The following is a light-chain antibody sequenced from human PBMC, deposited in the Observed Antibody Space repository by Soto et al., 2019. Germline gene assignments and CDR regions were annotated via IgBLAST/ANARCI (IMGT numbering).Light chain of an antibody. CDR3: QQYNNWPPLT. J-gene: IGKJ4*01. V-gene: IGKV3-15*01. CDR1: QSVSSN. Sequence: EIVMTQSPATLSVSPGERATRSCRASQSVSSNLAWYQQKPAQAPRLLIYGASTRATGIPARFSGSGSVSEFTLTISSLQSEDFAVYYCQQYNNWPPLTFGGGSKVEIK. CDR2: GAS.